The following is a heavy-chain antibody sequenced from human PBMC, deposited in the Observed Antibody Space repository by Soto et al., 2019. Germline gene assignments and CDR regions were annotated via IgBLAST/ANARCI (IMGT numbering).Heavy chain of an antibody. CDR2: IYYTGST. D-gene: IGHD5-18*01. J-gene: IGHJ4*02. Sequence: PSETLSLTCSVSGVSMGGSSSYWGWVRQAPGKGLEWIGYIYYTGSTYYNPSLKSRVTISVDTSKNQFSLKLSSVTAADTAVYYCASLVAGYSYGHFDYWGQGTLVTVSS. CDR1: GVSMGGSSSY. V-gene: IGHV4-39*07. CDR3: ASLVAGYSYGHFDY.